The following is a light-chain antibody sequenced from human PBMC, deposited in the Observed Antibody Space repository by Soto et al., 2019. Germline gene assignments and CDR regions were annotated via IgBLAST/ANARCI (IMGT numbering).Light chain of an antibody. CDR2: KAS. CDR3: QQYNSYSLIT. V-gene: IGKV1-5*03. Sequence: DIQMTQSPSTLSGSVGDRVTITCRASQTISSWLAWYQQKPGKAPKLLIYKASTLKSGVPSRFSDSGSGTEFTLTISSLQPDDFATYYCQQYNSYSLITFGQGTRLEIK. CDR1: QTISSW. J-gene: IGKJ5*01.